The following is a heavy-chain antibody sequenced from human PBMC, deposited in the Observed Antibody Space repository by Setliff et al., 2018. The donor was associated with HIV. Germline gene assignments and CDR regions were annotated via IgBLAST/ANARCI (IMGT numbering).Heavy chain of an antibody. V-gene: IGHV1-8*01. CDR3: ARGAYYGSGSYYDSRY. D-gene: IGHD3-10*01. CDR1: GYTFTSYD. Sequence: ASVKVSCKASGYTFTSYDINWVRQATGQGLEWMGWMNPNSGNTGYAQKFQGRVTMTRTTSISTAYMELSSLRSEDTAVYYRARGAYYGSGSYYDSRYWGQGTLVTVSS. J-gene: IGHJ4*02. CDR2: MNPNSGNT.